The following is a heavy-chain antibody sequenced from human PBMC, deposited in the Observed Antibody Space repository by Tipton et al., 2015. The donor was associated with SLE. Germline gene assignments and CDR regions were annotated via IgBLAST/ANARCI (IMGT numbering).Heavy chain of an antibody. V-gene: IGHV4-34*01. CDR3: AVRHYDFWSGYYKPFDY. CDR1: GGSFSGYY. D-gene: IGHD3-3*01. J-gene: IGHJ4*02. Sequence: TLSLTCAVYGGSFSGYYWSWIRQPPGKGLEWIGEINHSGSTNYNPSIKSRVTISVDTSKNQFSLKLSSVTAADTAVYYCAVRHYDFWSGYYKPFDYWGQGNLVTVSS. CDR2: INHSGST.